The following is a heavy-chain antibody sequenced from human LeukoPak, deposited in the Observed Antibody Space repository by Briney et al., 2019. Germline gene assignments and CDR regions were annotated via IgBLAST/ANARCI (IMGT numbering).Heavy chain of an antibody. CDR2: TNPNSGGT. Sequence: ASVKVSCKASGYTFTGYYMHWVRQAPGQGLEWMGWTNPNSGGTNYARKFQGRVTMTRDTSISTAYMELSRLRSDDTAVYYCARAHYCSSTSCRYANDAFDIWGQGTMVTVSS. D-gene: IGHD2-2*01. J-gene: IGHJ3*02. CDR1: GYTFTGYY. CDR3: ARAHYCSSTSCRYANDAFDI. V-gene: IGHV1-2*02.